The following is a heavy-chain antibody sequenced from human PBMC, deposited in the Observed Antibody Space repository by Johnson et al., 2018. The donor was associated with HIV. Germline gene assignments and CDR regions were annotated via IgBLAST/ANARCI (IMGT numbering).Heavy chain of an antibody. CDR3: ARERASSAFDI. J-gene: IGHJ3*02. Sequence: VQLVESGGGLVQSGGSLRLSCVASGFTFSSYGMHWVRQAPGKGLEWVSAISSSGSTIYYADSVKGRFTISRDNAKNSLYLQMNSLRAEDTAVYYCARERASSAFDIWGQGTMVTVSS. V-gene: IGHV3-48*04. CDR1: GFTFSSYG. CDR2: ISSSGSTI.